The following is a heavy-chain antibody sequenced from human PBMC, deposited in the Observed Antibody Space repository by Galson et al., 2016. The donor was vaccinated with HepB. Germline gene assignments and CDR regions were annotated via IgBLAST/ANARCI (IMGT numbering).Heavy chain of an antibody. J-gene: IGHJ5*02. Sequence: SLRLSCAGFGFPFSDYYMGWIRQSPGKGLEWVAYISTSDDYPAYADSVKGRFTISRDNANNSVSLQMNSLGVKDTGIYYCARGMARATNLWGQGTPVIVSS. CDR3: ARGMARATNL. V-gene: IGHV3-11*06. D-gene: IGHD1/OR15-1a*01. CDR2: ISTSDDYP. CDR1: GFPFSDYY.